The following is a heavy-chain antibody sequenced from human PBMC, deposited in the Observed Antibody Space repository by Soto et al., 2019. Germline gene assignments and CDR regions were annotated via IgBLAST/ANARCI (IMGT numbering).Heavy chain of an antibody. CDR3: ARGGYCSSTSCSRRRYYYYYYGMDV. CDR2: IIPIFGTA. D-gene: IGHD2-2*01. CDR1: VGTFSSYA. J-gene: IGHJ6*02. V-gene: IGHV1-69*06. Sequence: SVKVSCKASVGTFSSYAISWVRQAPGQGLEWMGGIIPIFGTANYAQKFQGRVTITADKSTSTAYMELSSLRSEDTAVYYCARGGYCSSTSCSRRRYYYYYYGMDVWGQGTTVTVSS.